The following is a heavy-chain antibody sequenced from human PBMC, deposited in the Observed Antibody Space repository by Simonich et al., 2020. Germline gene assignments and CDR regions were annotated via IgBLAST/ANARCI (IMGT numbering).Heavy chain of an antibody. D-gene: IGHD5-18*01. V-gene: IGHV3-21*01. CDR2: ISSSSSYK. J-gene: IGHJ4*02. CDR3: ARDVDTAMVFDY. CDR1: GFTFSSYS. Sequence: EVQLVESGGGLVKPGGSLRLSCAASGFTFSSYSMNWVRQAPGKGLGLVSYISSSSSYKDYADSVKGRFTISRDNAKNSLYLQMNSLRAEDTAVYYCARDVDTAMVFDYWGQGTLVTVSS.